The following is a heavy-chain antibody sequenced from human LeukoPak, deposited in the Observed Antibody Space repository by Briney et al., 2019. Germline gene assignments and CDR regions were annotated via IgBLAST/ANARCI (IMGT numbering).Heavy chain of an antibody. CDR3: ARGSYCSSTSCYDY. CDR1: GGSISSGDYY. D-gene: IGHD2-2*01. CDR2: INHSGST. J-gene: IGHJ4*02. V-gene: IGHV4-39*07. Sequence: SETLSLTCTVSGGSISSGDYYWSWIRQPPGKGLEWIGEINHSGSTNYNPSLKSRVTISVDTSKNQFSLKLSSVTAADTAVYYCARGSYCSSTSCYDYWGQGTLVTVSS.